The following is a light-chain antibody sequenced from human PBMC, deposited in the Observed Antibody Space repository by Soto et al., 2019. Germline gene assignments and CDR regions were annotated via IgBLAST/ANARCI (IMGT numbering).Light chain of an antibody. CDR1: QSITRN. CDR3: QQYNNWPLWT. CDR2: GAS. J-gene: IGKJ1*01. Sequence: EIVMTQSPATLSLSPGDRSTLSCRASQSITRNLAWYQQHPGQPPRLLVYGASTRATGIPVRFSGSGSGTDFTLTISSLQSEDFAVYYCQQYNNWPLWTFGQGTMGDI. V-gene: IGKV3-15*01.